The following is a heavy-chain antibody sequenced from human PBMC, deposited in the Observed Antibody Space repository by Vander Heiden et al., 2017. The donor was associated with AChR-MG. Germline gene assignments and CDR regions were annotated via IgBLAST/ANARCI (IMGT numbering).Heavy chain of an antibody. CDR2: ISYDGSNK. J-gene: IGHJ4*02. CDR3: ARVPPATGNFDY. CDR1: GFTFSSYA. D-gene: IGHD2-2*01. Sequence: QVQLVESGGGVVQPGRSLRLSCAASGFTFSSYAMHWVRQAPGKGLEWVAVISYDGSNKYYADSVKGRFTISRDNSKNTLYLQMNSLRAEDTAVYYCARVPPATGNFDYWGQGTLVTVSS. V-gene: IGHV3-30-3*01.